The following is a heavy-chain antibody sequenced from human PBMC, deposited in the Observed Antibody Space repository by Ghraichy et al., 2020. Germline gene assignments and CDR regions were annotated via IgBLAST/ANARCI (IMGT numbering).Heavy chain of an antibody. CDR3: ARRDEYTGYDY. Sequence: GALRLSCAASGFTFSDYYMSWIRQAPGKGLEWVSYISSSGSITYYADSVKGRFTISRDNPKKSLFLQMTSLRAEDTAVYYCARRDEYTGYDYWGQGTTVTVSS. CDR2: ISSSGSIT. CDR1: GFTFSDYY. D-gene: IGHD5-12*01. V-gene: IGHV3-11*01. J-gene: IGHJ6*02.